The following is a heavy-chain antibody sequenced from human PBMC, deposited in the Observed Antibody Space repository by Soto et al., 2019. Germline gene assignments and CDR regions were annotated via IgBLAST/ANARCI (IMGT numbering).Heavy chain of an antibody. CDR3: ARXXXXXXXXSCXGXYGMDV. V-gene: IGHV1-3*01. J-gene: IGHJ6*02. CDR2: INAGNGNT. CDR1: GYTFTSYG. Sequence: VKVSCKASGYTFTSYGLHWVRQAPGQRLEWMGWINAGNGNTKYSQKFQGRVTITRDTSASTVYMGLSSLRSEDTAVYYCARXXXXXXXXSCXGXYGMDVWGQGTTVTVAS.